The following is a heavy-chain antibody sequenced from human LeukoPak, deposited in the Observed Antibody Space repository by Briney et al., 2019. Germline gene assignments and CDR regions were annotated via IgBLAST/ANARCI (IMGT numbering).Heavy chain of an antibody. CDR3: ARVGSSSWYYYYMDV. J-gene: IGHJ6*03. Sequence: GGSLRLSCAASGFTFSSYAMNWVRQAPGKGLEWVSSISSSSSYIYYADSVKGRFTISRDNAKNSLCLQMNSLRAEDTAVYYCARVGSSSWYYYYMDVWGKGTTVTVSS. CDR2: ISSSSSYI. V-gene: IGHV3-21*01. CDR1: GFTFSSYA. D-gene: IGHD6-13*01.